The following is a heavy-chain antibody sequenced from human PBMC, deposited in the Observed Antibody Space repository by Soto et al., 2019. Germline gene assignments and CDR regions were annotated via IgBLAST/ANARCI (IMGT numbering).Heavy chain of an antibody. V-gene: IGHV1-18*01. Sequence: QVQLVQSGAEVKEPGASVKVSCKASGYTFVSYGISWVRQAPGQGLEWMGWISPYNGNTNYAQKFQGRVTMTTDTSTXTSYMELSSLRSDDTAVYYFSRDAQKWLVAAFDIWGQGTMVTVSS. CDR2: ISPYNGNT. J-gene: IGHJ3*02. CDR1: GYTFVSYG. CDR3: SRDAQKWLVAAFDI. D-gene: IGHD6-19*01.